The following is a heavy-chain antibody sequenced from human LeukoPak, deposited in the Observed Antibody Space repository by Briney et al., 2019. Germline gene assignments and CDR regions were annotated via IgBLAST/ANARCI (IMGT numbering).Heavy chain of an antibody. Sequence: GGSLRLSCAAPGFSVRTYWMSWVRQAPGKGLVWLSRISSDGTITSYADSVKGRFTISRDNAKNTLYLQMNSLRAEDTAVYYCARSNWGYYMDVWGKGTTVTVSS. CDR1: GFSVRTYW. CDR2: ISSDGTIT. V-gene: IGHV3-74*01. D-gene: IGHD7-27*01. J-gene: IGHJ6*03. CDR3: ARSNWGYYMDV.